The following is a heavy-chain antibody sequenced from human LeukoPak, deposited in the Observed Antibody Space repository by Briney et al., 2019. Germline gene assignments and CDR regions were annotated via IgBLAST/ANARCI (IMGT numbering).Heavy chain of an antibody. J-gene: IGHJ4*02. CDR2: IYYSGST. V-gene: IGHV4-34*01. Sequence: SETLSLTCAVYGGSFSGYYWGWIRQPPGKGLEWIGSIYYSGSTYYNPSLKSRVTISVDTSKNQFSLKLSSVTAADTAVYYCAKDGQRVLYSSGFPYFDYWGRGTLVTVSS. CDR3: AKDGQRVLYSSGFPYFDY. D-gene: IGHD6-19*01. CDR1: GGSFSGYY.